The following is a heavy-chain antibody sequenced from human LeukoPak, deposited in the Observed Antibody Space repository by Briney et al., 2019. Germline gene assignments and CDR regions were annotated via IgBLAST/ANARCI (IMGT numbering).Heavy chain of an antibody. CDR2: IYPGDSDT. V-gene: IGHV5-51*01. CDR1: GYIFTIYW. J-gene: IGHJ6*02. CDR3: ARRVSYYHGMDV. Sequence: GESLKISCKGSGYIFTIYWIAWVRQMPGKGLEWMGIIYPGDSDTRYSPSFQGQVTISADKSISTAYLQLSSLKASDTAIYYCARRVSYYHGMDVWGQGTTVTVSS.